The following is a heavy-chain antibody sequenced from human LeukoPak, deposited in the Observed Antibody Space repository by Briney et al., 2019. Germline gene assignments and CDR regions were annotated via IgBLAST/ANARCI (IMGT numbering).Heavy chain of an antibody. CDR3: AKALYCSSTSCYGGSDY. Sequence: PGGSLRLSCAASGFTLSSYAMSWVRQAPGKGLEWVSIISGGGDDTYYADSVKGRFTISRDNSKNTLYLQMNSLRAEDTAVYYCAKALYCSSTSCYGGSDYWGQGTLVTVSS. CDR1: GFTLSSYA. CDR2: ISGGGDDT. V-gene: IGHV3-23*01. J-gene: IGHJ4*02. D-gene: IGHD2-2*01.